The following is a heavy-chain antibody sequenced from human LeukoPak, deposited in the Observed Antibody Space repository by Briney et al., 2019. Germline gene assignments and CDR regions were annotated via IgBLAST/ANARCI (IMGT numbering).Heavy chain of an antibody. CDR2: INPNSGGT. V-gene: IGHV1-2*02. D-gene: IGHD3-10*01. J-gene: IGHJ6*02. CDR3: ARGLSGSGSYYDYGMDV. CDR1: GYTFTGYY. Sequence: ASVNVSFKSSGYTFTGYYMHWVRQAPGQGLEWMGWINPNSGGTNYAQKFQGRINMTRDTSISTAYKELSRLRSDDTAVYYCARGLSGSGSYYDYGMDVWGQGTTVTVSS.